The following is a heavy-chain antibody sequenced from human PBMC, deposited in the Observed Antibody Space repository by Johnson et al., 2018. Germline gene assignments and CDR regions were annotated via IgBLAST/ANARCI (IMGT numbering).Heavy chain of an antibody. J-gene: IGHJ3*02. CDR3: AGGRWEGGFDI. CDR2: IHSGGNT. Sequence: VQLVESGGGLVQPGGSLRLSCAASGFTVSNNYMSWVRQAPGKGLEWVSIIHSGGNTYYADSVKGRFTISRDNSKNTLHLQMNSLRAEDTAVYYCAGGRWEGGFDIWGQGTMVTVSS. D-gene: IGHD5-24*01. CDR1: GFTVSNNY. V-gene: IGHV3-66*02.